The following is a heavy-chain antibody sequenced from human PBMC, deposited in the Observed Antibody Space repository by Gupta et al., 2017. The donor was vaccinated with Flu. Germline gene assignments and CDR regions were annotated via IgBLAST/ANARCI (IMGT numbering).Heavy chain of an antibody. Sequence: EVQLVESGGGLVQPGGSLRLSCAASGFTFSSYWMSWVRQAPGKGLEWVANIKQDGSEKYYVDSVKGRFTISRDNAKNSLYLQMNSLRAEDTAVYYCARAIYDFWSDRNVPGGSNWFDPWGQGTLVTVSS. J-gene: IGHJ5*02. CDR3: ARAIYDFWSDRNVPGGSNWFDP. CDR1: GFTFSSYW. CDR2: IKQDGSEK. V-gene: IGHV3-7*01. D-gene: IGHD3-3*01.